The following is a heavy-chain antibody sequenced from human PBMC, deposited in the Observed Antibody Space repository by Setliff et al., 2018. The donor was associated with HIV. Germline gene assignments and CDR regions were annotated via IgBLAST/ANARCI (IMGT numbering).Heavy chain of an antibody. CDR2: ISYDGSNK. CDR1: GFTFSSYA. J-gene: IGHJ3*02. D-gene: IGHD2-15*01. CDR3: TTLLSGVGTDVFDI. Sequence: PGGSLRLSCAASGFTFSSYAMHWVRQAPGKGLEWVAVISYDGSNKYYADSVKGRFTISRDNSKNTLYLQMNSLKVEDTAVYYCTTLLSGVGTDVFDIWGQGTMVTVSS. V-gene: IGHV3-30*04.